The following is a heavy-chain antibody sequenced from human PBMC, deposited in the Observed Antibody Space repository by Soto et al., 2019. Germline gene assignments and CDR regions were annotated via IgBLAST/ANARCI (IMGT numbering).Heavy chain of an antibody. D-gene: IGHD3-10*01. J-gene: IGHJ4*02. V-gene: IGHV3-15*07. CDR1: GFSFSNAW. CDR2: IKSKADGGAT. CDR3: ATDRGSGSGAFDY. Sequence: EVQLVESGGGLVKPGGSPRLSCAASGFSFSNAWMNWVRQAPGKGLEWVGRIKSKADGGATDYAAPVKGRFTISRDDSENMLYLQMNSLKTDDTAVYYCATDRGSGSGAFDYWGQGTLVTLSS.